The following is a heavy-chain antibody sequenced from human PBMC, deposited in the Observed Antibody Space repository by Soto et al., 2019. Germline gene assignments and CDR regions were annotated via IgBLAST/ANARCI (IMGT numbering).Heavy chain of an antibody. D-gene: IGHD3-3*01. Sequence: GESLKIACKGSGYSFTSYWISWVRQMPGKGLEWMGRIDPSDSYTNYSPSFQGHVTISADKSISTAYLQWSSLKASDTAMYYCALYDFWSGYYISDYVMDVWGQGTTVTVSS. CDR1: GYSFTSYW. CDR2: IDPSDSYT. CDR3: ALYDFWSGYYISDYVMDV. V-gene: IGHV5-10-1*01. J-gene: IGHJ6*02.